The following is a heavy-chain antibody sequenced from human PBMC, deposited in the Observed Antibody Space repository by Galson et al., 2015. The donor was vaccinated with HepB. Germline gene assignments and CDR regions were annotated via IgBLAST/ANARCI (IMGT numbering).Heavy chain of an antibody. Sequence: SLRLSCAASGFTFGSYGMHWVRQAPGKGLEWVAVIWYDGSNKYYADSVKGRFTISRDNSKNTLYLQMNSLRAEDTAVYYCARGGPYSSSWYGIDYWGQGTLVTVSS. J-gene: IGHJ4*02. CDR3: ARGGPYSSSWYGIDY. D-gene: IGHD6-13*01. CDR2: IWYDGSNK. V-gene: IGHV3-33*01. CDR1: GFTFGSYG.